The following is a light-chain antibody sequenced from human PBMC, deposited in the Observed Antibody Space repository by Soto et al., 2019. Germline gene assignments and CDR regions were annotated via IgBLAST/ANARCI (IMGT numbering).Light chain of an antibody. Sequence: DIQMTQSPSTLSASVGDRVTITCRASQSISRCLAWYQQKPGKAPKLLIYDASSLDSGVPSRFSGSGSGTEFTLTISSLQPDDFAAYYCQQCNSYCYTFGQGTKLEIK. V-gene: IGKV1-5*01. J-gene: IGKJ2*01. CDR1: QSISRC. CDR2: DAS. CDR3: QQCNSYCYT.